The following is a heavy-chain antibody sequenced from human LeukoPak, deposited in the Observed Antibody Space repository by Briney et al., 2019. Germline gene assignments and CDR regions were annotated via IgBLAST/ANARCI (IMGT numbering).Heavy chain of an antibody. CDR2: IYSGGST. Sequence: GGSMRLSCAASGFTVSSNYMSWVRQAPGKGLEWVSVIYSGGSTYYADSVKGRFTISRDNSKNTLYLQMNSLRAEDTAVYYCARDRDYYYGMDVWGQGTTVTVSS. D-gene: IGHD3-10*01. CDR1: GFTVSSNY. J-gene: IGHJ6*02. V-gene: IGHV3-53*01. CDR3: ARDRDYYYGMDV.